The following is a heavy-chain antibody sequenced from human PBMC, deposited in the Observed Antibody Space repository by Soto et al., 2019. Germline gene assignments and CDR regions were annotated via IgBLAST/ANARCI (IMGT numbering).Heavy chain of an antibody. J-gene: IGHJ4*02. Sequence: GGSLRLSCAASGFTFSSYGMHWVRQAPGKGLEWVAVISYDGSNKYYADSVKGRFTISRDNSKNTLYLQMNSLRAEDTAVYYCAKGVDYYDSSGYSNWGQGTLGTVSS. CDR2: ISYDGSNK. V-gene: IGHV3-30*18. CDR1: GFTFSSYG. D-gene: IGHD3-22*01. CDR3: AKGVDYYDSSGYSN.